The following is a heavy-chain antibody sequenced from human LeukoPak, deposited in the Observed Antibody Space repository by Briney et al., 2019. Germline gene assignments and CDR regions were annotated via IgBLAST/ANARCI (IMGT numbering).Heavy chain of an antibody. Sequence: PGGSLRLSCAASGFTFSSYAMHWVRQAPGKGLEWVANIKYDGSEEYYADSVKGRFTISRDNAKNSLSLQMNYVRAGDTAIYYCAYTNHLTYWGQGTLVTVSS. D-gene: IGHD3-16*01. J-gene: IGHJ4*02. CDR1: GFTFSSYA. CDR2: IKYDGSEE. CDR3: AYTNHLTY. V-gene: IGHV3-7*01.